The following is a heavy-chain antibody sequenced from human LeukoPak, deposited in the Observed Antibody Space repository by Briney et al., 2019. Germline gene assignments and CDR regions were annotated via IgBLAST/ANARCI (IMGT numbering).Heavy chain of an antibody. D-gene: IGHD2-2*01. CDR2: ISGSGGST. J-gene: IGHJ6*03. CDR1: VFTFSSYA. Sequence: PGGSLRLSCAASVFTFSSYAMSWVRQAPGKGLEWVSAISGSGGSTYYADSVKGRFTISRDNSKNTLYLQMNSLRAEDTAVYYCAKDSHIVVVPAAMPHYYYYMDVWGKGTTVTVSS. V-gene: IGHV3-23*01. CDR3: AKDSHIVVVPAAMPHYYYYMDV.